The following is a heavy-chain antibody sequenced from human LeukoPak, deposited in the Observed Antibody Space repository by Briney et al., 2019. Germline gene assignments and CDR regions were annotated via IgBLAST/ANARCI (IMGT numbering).Heavy chain of an antibody. Sequence: SETLSLTCAVYGVSFSGYYWSWIRQPPGKGLEWIGYIYYTGSTNYNPSLKSRVTISVDTSKNQFSLKLSSVTAADTAVYYCARDDYGFDYWGQGTLVTVSS. CDR1: GVSFSGYY. J-gene: IGHJ4*02. V-gene: IGHV4-59*01. CDR2: IYYTGST. D-gene: IGHD4-17*01. CDR3: ARDDYGFDY.